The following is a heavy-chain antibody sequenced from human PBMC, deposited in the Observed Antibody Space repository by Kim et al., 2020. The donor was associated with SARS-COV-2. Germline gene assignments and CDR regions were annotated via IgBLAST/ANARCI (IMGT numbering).Heavy chain of an antibody. J-gene: IGHJ4*02. V-gene: IGHV4-34*01. CDR1: GGSFSGYY. D-gene: IGHD4-17*01. Sequence: SETLSLTCAVYGGSFSGYYWSWIRQPPGKGLEWIGEINHSGSTNYNPSLKSRVTISVDTSKNQFSLKLSSVTAADTAVYYCASGAGDYGVFDYWGQGTLV. CDR2: INHSGST. CDR3: ASGAGDYGVFDY.